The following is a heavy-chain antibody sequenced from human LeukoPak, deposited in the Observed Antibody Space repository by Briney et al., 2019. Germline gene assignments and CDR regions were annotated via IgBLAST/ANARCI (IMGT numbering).Heavy chain of an antibody. CDR1: GGSITGYY. V-gene: IGHV4-34*01. Sequence: PSETLSLTCAVYGGSITGYYWSWIRQTPGRGLEWVGEIHYTGATSYNPSLKRRATISAATSKNQFSLRLSSVTAADTAVYYCARGNILTGYCFDFWGQGALVTVSS. CDR2: IHYTGAT. D-gene: IGHD3-9*01. CDR3: ARGNILTGYCFDF. J-gene: IGHJ4*02.